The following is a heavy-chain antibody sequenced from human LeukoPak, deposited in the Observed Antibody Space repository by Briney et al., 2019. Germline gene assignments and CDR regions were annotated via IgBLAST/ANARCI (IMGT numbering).Heavy chain of an antibody. D-gene: IGHD1-26*01. Sequence: SETLSLTCTVSSGSISSSNYYWGWIRQPPGKGLEWIGSIHYSGSTYYNPSLKSRVTISVDTSKNQFSLKLSSVTAADTAVYYCASLRERSYYARGFDYWGQGTLVTVSS. J-gene: IGHJ4*02. CDR2: IHYSGST. V-gene: IGHV4-39*01. CDR3: ASLRERSYYARGFDY. CDR1: SGSISSSNYY.